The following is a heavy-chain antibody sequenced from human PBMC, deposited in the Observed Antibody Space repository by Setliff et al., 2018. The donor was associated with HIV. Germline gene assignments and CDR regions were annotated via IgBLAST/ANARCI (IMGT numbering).Heavy chain of an antibody. D-gene: IGHD3-22*01. CDR2: ISYSGNT. J-gene: IGHJ4*02. V-gene: IGHV4-39*07. CDR3: ARDPHYFDRSGYYSYFYFDY. CDR1: GGSIRSNRDH. Sequence: SETLSLTCNVSGGSIRSNRDHWGWIRQTPGKGLEWIGSISYSGNTYYHPSLQSRVTISLDMSKDQFSLKVKSVTTADTAIYYCARDPHYFDRSGYYSYFYFDYWGQGMLVTVSS.